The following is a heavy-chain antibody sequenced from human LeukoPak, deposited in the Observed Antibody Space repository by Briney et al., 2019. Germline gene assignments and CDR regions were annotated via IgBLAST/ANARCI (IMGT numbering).Heavy chain of an antibody. J-gene: IGHJ4*02. CDR3: ARDLGIVGATFGNDY. Sequence: ASVKVSCKASEYTFTSYYMHWVRQAPGQGLEWMGIINPSGGSTSYAQKFQGRVTMTRDTSTSTVYMELSSLRSEDTAVYYCARDLGIVGATFGNDYWGQGTLVTVSS. CDR2: INPSGGST. V-gene: IGHV1-46*01. D-gene: IGHD1-26*01. CDR1: EYTFTSYY.